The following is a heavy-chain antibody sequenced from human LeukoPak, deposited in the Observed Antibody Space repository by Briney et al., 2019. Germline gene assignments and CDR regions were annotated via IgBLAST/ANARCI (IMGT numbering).Heavy chain of an antibody. CDR2: FDPEDGET. J-gene: IGHJ4*02. CDR1: GYTLTELS. V-gene: IGHV1-24*01. D-gene: IGHD1-7*01. Sequence: GASVKVSCKVSGYTLTELSMHWVRQAPGKGLEWMGGFDPEDGETIYAQKFQGRVTMTEDTSTDTAYMELSSLRSEDTAVYYCATVTPTHNWNYLIRPFDYWGQGTLVTVSS. CDR3: ATVTPTHNWNYLIRPFDY.